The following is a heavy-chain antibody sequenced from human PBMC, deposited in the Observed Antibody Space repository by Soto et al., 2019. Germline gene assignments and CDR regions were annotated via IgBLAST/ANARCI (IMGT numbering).Heavy chain of an antibody. J-gene: IGHJ4*02. D-gene: IGHD1-26*01. CDR3: ARAGLSTTGDY. Sequence: ASVKVSCKSSGYTFTRYYIHWVREAPGQGLEWMGIISLSGGSTSYAQNFQGRITMTRDTSTSTVYMELSSLRSEDTALYYCARAGLSTTGDYWGQGTQVTVSS. CDR2: ISLSGGST. V-gene: IGHV1-46*01. CDR1: GYTFTRYY.